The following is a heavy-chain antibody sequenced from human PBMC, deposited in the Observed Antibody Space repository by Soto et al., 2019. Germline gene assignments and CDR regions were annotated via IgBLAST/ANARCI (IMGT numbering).Heavy chain of an antibody. V-gene: IGHV1-8*01. CDR1: GYTFTSYD. Sequence: ASVKVSCKASGYTFTSYDINWVRQATGQGLEWMGWVNPNSGNTDYAQKFQGRDNSKNTLYLQMNSLRAEDTAVYYCASSHDGSDPLFDYWGQGTLVTVSS. CDR3: ASSHDGSDPLFDY. CDR2: VNPNSGNT. J-gene: IGHJ4*02. D-gene: IGHD3-3*01.